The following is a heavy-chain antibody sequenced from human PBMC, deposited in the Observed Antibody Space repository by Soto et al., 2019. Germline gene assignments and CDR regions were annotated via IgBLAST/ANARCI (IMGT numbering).Heavy chain of an antibody. CDR2: ISGGGDRT. V-gene: IGHV3-23*01. CDR1: GFTFINYA. D-gene: IGHD2-2*01. CDR3: ARKVLGSTSRPDWWYFDL. J-gene: IGHJ2*01. Sequence: EVQLLESGGGLVLPGGSLRLSCVGSGFTFINYAMNWVRQTPGKGLEWVSTISGGGDRTFDADTVKGRFTISRDNSKNTVNLPMNSLRADDTAVYYCARKVLGSTSRPDWWYFDLWGRGTLVTVSS.